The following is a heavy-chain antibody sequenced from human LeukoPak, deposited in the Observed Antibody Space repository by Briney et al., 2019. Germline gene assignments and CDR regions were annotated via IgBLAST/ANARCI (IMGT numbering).Heavy chain of an antibody. D-gene: IGHD3-22*01. V-gene: IGHV3-73*01. Sequence: PGGSLRLSCAASGFTFSGSAMHWVRQASGKGLEWVGRIRSKANSYATAYAASVKGRFTISRDDSKNTAYLQMNSLKTEDTAVYYCTSDDYYDSSGFLPLDYWGQGTLVTVSS. J-gene: IGHJ4*02. CDR1: GFTFSGSA. CDR2: IRSKANSYAT. CDR3: TSDDYYDSSGFLPLDY.